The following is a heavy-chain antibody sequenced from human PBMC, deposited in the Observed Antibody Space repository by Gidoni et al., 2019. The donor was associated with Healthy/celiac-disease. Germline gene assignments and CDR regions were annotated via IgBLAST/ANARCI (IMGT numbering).Heavy chain of an antibody. D-gene: IGHD5-12*01. CDR2: INPNSGGT. V-gene: IGHV1-2*02. J-gene: IGHJ5*02. CDR1: GYTFTGYY. Sequence: QVQLVQSGAEVKKPGASVTVSCKASGYTFTGYYMHWVRQAPGQGLEWMGWINPNSGGTNYAQKFQGRVTMTRDTSISTAYMELSRLRSDDTAVYYCARPVEMATIGNWFDPWGQGTLVTVSS. CDR3: ARPVEMATIGNWFDP.